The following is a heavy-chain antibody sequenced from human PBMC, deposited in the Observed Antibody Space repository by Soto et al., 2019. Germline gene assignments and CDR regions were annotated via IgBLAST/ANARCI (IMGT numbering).Heavy chain of an antibody. V-gene: IGHV3-33*01. CDR1: GFPFNNYG. D-gene: IGHD4-17*01. CDR3: ARDDNAVATVTTP. Sequence: GGSLRLSCAASGFPFNNYGMHWVRQAPGKGLEWVAVVWYDGSVKNYADSVKGRFTISRDNSKNTVSLQMNSLRADDTAVYYCARDDNAVATVTTPWGQGTLVTVSS. CDR2: VWYDGSVK. J-gene: IGHJ5*02.